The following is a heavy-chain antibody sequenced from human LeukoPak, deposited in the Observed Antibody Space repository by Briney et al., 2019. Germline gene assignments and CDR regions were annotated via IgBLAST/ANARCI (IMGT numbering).Heavy chain of an antibody. Sequence: GGSLRLSCAASGFTFSSYEMNWVRQAPGKGLEWVSYISSSGSTIYYADSVKGRFTISRDNSKNTLCLQMNSLRAEDTAVYYCAKERCSSSSCCVDYWGQGTLVTVSS. V-gene: IGHV3-48*03. CDR3: AKERCSSSSCCVDY. CDR2: ISSSGSTI. CDR1: GFTFSSYE. D-gene: IGHD2-2*01. J-gene: IGHJ4*02.